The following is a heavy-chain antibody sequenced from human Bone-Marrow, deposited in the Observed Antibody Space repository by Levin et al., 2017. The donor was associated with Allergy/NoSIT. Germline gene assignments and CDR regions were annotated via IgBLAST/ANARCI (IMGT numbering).Heavy chain of an antibody. CDR3: ARGVGFGGEMDV. J-gene: IGHJ6*02. Sequence: SETLSLTCTVSGGSISYYYWSWIRQPPGKGLEWIGHIYYSGSTDYNPSLKSRVTISLDTSKKQFSLKLSSVTAADTAVYYCARGVGFGGEMDVWGQGTTVTVSS. D-gene: IGHD3-3*01. CDR2: IYYSGST. CDR1: GGSISYYY. V-gene: IGHV4-59*01.